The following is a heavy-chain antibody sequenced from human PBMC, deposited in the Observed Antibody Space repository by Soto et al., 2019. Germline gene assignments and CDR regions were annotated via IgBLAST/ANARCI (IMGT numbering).Heavy chain of an antibody. D-gene: IGHD2-15*01. CDR3: ATILGYCSGRRCLRAF. V-gene: IGHV1-24*01. CDR1: GYTLTELS. CDR2: FDPEDGET. J-gene: IGHJ1*01. Sequence: GSAVKPTCKVCGYTLTELSMHWVRQAPGKGLEWMGGFDPEDGETIYAQKFQGRVTMTEDTSTDTAYMELSSLRSEDTAVYYCATILGYCSGRRCLRAFCGQGSL.